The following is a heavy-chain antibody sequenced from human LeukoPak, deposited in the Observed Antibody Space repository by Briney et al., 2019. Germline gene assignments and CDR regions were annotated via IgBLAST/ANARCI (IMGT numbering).Heavy chain of an antibody. V-gene: IGHV1-46*01. J-gene: IGHJ4*02. CDR1: GGTFSSYA. Sequence: ASVKVSCKASGGTFSSYAISWVRQAPGQGPEWMGIINPRGGSTDYSQKFQDRVTMSSDTSTSTVYMELSSLRSEDTAVYFCARVGVTAATADYWGQGTLVTASS. D-gene: IGHD6-25*01. CDR3: ARVGVTAATADY. CDR2: INPRGGST.